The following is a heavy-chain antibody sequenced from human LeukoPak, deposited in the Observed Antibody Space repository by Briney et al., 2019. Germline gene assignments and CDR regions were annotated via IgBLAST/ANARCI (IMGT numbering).Heavy chain of an antibody. D-gene: IGHD6-19*01. CDR1: GFSFSAYW. J-gene: IGHJ4*02. V-gene: IGHV3-7*05. CDR2: IKEDGSQK. CDR3: ATGGAVPAT. Sequence: GGSLRLTCAASGFSFSAYWMTWVRQPQAKGLEWVANIKEDGSQKYYVDPVQGRFTVSRDNAKNALYLQMNSLRAEDTAVYYCATGGAVPATRGQGTLVTVSS.